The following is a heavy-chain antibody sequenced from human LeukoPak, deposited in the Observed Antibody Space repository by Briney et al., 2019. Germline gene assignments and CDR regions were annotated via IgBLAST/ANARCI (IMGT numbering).Heavy chain of an antibody. J-gene: IGHJ4*02. Sequence: ASVKVSCKASGYTFTSYDINWVRQATGQGLEWMGWMNPNSGNTGYAQKFQGRVTMTRNTSISTAYMELSSLRSEDTAVYYCARLYPSIVGATDPEFDYWGQGTLVTVSS. CDR1: GYTFTSYD. CDR2: MNPNSGNT. D-gene: IGHD1-26*01. CDR3: ARLYPSIVGATDPEFDY. V-gene: IGHV1-8*01.